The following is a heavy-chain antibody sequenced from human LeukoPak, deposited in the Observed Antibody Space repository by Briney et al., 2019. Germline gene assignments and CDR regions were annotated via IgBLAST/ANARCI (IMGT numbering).Heavy chain of an antibody. V-gene: IGHV3-9*01. D-gene: IGHD5/OR15-5a*01. CDR3: AKDRVYGPTSYGMDV. CDR2: IGWNSGSI. Sequence: QPGRSLRLSCAASGFTFDDYAMHWVRQAPGKGLEWVSGIGWNSGSIGYADSVKGRFTISRDNAKNSLYLQMNSLRAEDTALYYCAKDRVYGPTSYGMDVWGQGTTVTVSS. J-gene: IGHJ6*02. CDR1: GFTFDDYA.